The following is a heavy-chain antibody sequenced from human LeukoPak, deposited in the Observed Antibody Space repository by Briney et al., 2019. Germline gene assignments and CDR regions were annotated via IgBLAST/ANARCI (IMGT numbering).Heavy chain of an antibody. Sequence: GGSLRLSCAASGFTFSSYSMNWVRQAPGKGLEWVSSISISSSYIYYADSVKGRLTISRDNAKNSLYLQMNSLRAEDTAVYYCARGPPYCGGDCYSTEALDYWGQGTLVTVSS. CDR2: ISISSSYI. CDR1: GFTFSSYS. D-gene: IGHD2-21*01. CDR3: ARGPPYCGGDCYSTEALDY. V-gene: IGHV3-21*01. J-gene: IGHJ4*02.